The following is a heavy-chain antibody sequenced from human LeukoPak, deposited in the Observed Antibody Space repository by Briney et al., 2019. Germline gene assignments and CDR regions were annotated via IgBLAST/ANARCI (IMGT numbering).Heavy chain of an antibody. CDR3: ARSPDILTGLDY. Sequence: SVKVSCKASGGTFSSYAISWVRQAPGQGLEWMGGIIPIFGTANYAQKFQGRVTITADESTSTAYMELSSLRPEDAAVYYCARSPDILTGLDYWGQGTLVTVSS. V-gene: IGHV1-69*13. J-gene: IGHJ4*02. CDR2: IIPIFGTA. D-gene: IGHD3-9*01. CDR1: GGTFSSYA.